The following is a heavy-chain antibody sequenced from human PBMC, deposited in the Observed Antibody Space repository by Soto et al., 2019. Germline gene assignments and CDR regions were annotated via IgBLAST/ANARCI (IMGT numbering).Heavy chain of an antibody. Sequence: SETLSLTCAVYGGSVSGNYWSWIRQPPGKGLEWIGEINHGGSSNYNLSLKSRGTISVDTSKNQLSLKLSSVTAADTAVYYCARGHRAGYCSSTSCHNWFDPWGQGTLVTVSS. CDR2: INHGGSS. V-gene: IGHV4-34*01. D-gene: IGHD2-2*01. CDR3: ARGHRAGYCSSTSCHNWFDP. J-gene: IGHJ5*02. CDR1: GGSVSGNY.